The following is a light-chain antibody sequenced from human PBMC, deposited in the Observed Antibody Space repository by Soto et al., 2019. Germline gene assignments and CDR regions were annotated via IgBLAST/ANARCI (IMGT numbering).Light chain of an antibody. J-gene: IGKJ4*01. Sequence: EVVLTQSPATLSLSPGETATLSCRASRSVDSHLAWYQHKPGQAPRLLIFEASTRATGGPARFSGSGSGTHFTLTIHSLEPEDFGVYYCQQRGNWPPLTFGGGTNVEI. V-gene: IGKV3-11*01. CDR2: EAS. CDR3: QQRGNWPPLT. CDR1: RSVDSH.